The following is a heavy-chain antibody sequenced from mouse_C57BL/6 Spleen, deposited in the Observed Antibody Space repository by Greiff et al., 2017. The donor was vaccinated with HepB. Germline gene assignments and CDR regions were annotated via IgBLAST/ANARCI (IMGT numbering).Heavy chain of an antibody. CDR2: INPSSGYT. D-gene: IGHD2-2*01. J-gene: IGHJ2*01. V-gene: IGHV1-7*01. CDR3: ASSYGYDGGNFDY. CDR1: GYTFTSYW. Sequence: QVQLKESGAELAKPGASVKLSCKASGYTFTSYWMHWVKQRPGQGLEWIGYINPSSGYTKYNQKFKDKATLTADKSSSTAYMQLSSLTYEDSAVYYCASSYGYDGGNFDYWGQGTTLTVSS.